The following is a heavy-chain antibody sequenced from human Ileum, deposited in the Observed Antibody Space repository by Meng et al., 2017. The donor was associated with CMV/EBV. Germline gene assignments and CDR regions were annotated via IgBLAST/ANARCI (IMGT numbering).Heavy chain of an antibody. J-gene: IGHJ6*02. D-gene: IGHD3-10*01. Sequence: GGSLRLSCAASGFTFSGSAMHWVRQASGKGLEWVGRIRSKADTYATAYAASVKGRFTISRDDSKNTAYLQMKSLKTEDSAVYYCTRDPMFYFGSGSNLYKYYGMDVWGQGTTVTVSS. V-gene: IGHV3-73*01. CDR1: GFTFSGSA. CDR2: IRSKADTYAT. CDR3: TRDPMFYFGSGSNLYKYYGMDV.